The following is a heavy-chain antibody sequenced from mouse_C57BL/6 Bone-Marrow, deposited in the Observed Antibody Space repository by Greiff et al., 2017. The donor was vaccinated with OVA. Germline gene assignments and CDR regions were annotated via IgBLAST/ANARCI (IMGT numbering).Heavy chain of an antibody. D-gene: IGHD1-1*01. CDR1: GYTFTSYG. J-gene: IGHJ2*01. V-gene: IGHV1-81*01. CDR2: IYPRSGNT. CDR3: ARSSFITTRTGY. Sequence: VKLMESGAELARPGASVKLSCKASGYTFTSYGISWVKQRTGQGLEWIGEIYPRSGNTYYNEKFKGKATLTADKSSSTAYMELRSLTSEDSAVYFCARSSFITTRTGYWGQGTTLTVSS.